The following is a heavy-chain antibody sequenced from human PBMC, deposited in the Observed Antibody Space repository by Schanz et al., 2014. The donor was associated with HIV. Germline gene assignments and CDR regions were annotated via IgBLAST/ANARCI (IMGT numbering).Heavy chain of an antibody. V-gene: IGHV3-30*18. D-gene: IGHD5-12*01. J-gene: IGHJ4*02. CDR1: GFTFSSYG. Sequence: VQLVESGGGLVQPGGSLRLSCAASGFTFSSYGMYWVRQAPGKGLEWVAVISHDGSKKYYADSVRGRITISRDNSKNTLYLQMNSLRAEDTAVYYCAKGLTIWLQPPFDYWGQGTLVTVSS. CDR3: AKGLTIWLQPPFDY. CDR2: ISHDGSKK.